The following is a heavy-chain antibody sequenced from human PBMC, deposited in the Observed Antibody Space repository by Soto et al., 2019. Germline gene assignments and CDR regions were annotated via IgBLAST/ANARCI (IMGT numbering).Heavy chain of an antibody. Sequence: QVQLVQSGAEVKKPGASVKVSCKASGYTFTSYGISWVRQAPGQGLEWMVWISAYNGNTNYAQKLQGRVTRTTDTSTSTAYMERRSLRSDDTAVYSCARVRRYYDSSGQSDFDYWGKGTLVTVSS. CDR2: ISAYNGNT. CDR3: ARVRRYYDSSGQSDFDY. D-gene: IGHD3-22*01. CDR1: GYTFTSYG. V-gene: IGHV1-18*01. J-gene: IGHJ4*02.